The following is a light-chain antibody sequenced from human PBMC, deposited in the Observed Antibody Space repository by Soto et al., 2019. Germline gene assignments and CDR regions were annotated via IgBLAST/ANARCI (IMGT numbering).Light chain of an antibody. Sequence: DIEMTPSPSTVSASLGDRVPITCRASQSISSWLAWYQQKPGKAPKLLIYQASSLESGVPSRFRGSGSGTEVTLTFCCLPPDDFAPDYSQLENSYSWTFGQGTKVDIK. CDR3: QLENSYSWT. V-gene: IGKV1-5*03. CDR2: QAS. J-gene: IGKJ1*01. CDR1: QSISSW.